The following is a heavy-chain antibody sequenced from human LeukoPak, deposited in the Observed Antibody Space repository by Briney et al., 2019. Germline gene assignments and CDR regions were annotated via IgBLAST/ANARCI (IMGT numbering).Heavy chain of an antibody. V-gene: IGHV4-59*08. D-gene: IGHD5-24*01. Sequence: SETLSLTCTVSGGSISSYYWSWIRQPPGKGLEWIGYIHYSGSTNYNPSLKSRVTISVDTSKNQFSLKLSSVTAADTAVYYCARLSPPKRWLQLGSYFDYWGQGTLVTVSS. CDR1: GGSISSYY. CDR3: ARLSPPKRWLQLGSYFDY. J-gene: IGHJ4*02. CDR2: IHYSGST.